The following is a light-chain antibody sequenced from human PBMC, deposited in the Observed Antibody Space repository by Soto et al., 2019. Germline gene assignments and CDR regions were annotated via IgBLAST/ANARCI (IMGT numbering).Light chain of an antibody. Sequence: QSALTQPPSASGSPGQSVTISCTGTSSDVGAYNYVSWYQQHPGRAPKLLIFEVNKRPSGVPNRFSGSKSGNTASLTVSGLQGEDEADYYCSSYADSNDVLFGGGTQLTVL. CDR1: SSDVGAYNY. V-gene: IGLV2-8*01. J-gene: IGLJ2*01. CDR3: SSYADSNDVL. CDR2: EVN.